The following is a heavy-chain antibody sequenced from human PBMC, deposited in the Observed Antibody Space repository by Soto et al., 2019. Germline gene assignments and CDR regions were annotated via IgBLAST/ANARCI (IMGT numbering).Heavy chain of an antibody. CDR3: ARCVGSMVRGVTTFDY. CDR1: GGSISSGGYY. D-gene: IGHD3-10*01. V-gene: IGHV4-31*03. CDR2: IYYSGST. Sequence: QVQLQESGPGLVKPSQTPSLTCTVSGGSISSGGYYWSWIRQHPGKGLEWIGYIYYSGSTYYNPSLKSRVTISVDTSKNQFSLKLSSVTAADTAVYYCARCVGSMVRGVTTFDYWGQGTLVTVSS. J-gene: IGHJ4*02.